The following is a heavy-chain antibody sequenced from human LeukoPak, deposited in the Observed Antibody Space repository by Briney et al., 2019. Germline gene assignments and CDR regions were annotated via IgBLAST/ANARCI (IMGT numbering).Heavy chain of an antibody. CDR1: GGSISSGGYY. D-gene: IGHD3-22*01. J-gene: IGHJ4*02. CDR2: IYYSGST. CDR3: AGTYYYDSSGYYYLDY. Sequence: PSETLSLTCTVSGGSISSGGYYWSWIRQHPGKGLEWIGYIYYSGSTYYNPSLKSRVTISVDTSKNQFSLKLSSVTAADTAVYYCAGTYYYDSSGYYYLDYWGQGTLVTVSS. V-gene: IGHV4-31*03.